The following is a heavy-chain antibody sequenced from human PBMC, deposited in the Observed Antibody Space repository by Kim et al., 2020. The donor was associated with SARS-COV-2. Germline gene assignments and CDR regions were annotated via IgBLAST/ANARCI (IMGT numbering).Heavy chain of an antibody. V-gene: IGHV4-34*01. CDR3: ATRDTAMPYYFDY. CDR1: GGSFSGYY. J-gene: IGHJ4*02. D-gene: IGHD5-18*01. CDR2: INHSGST. Sequence: SETLSLTCAVYGGSFSGYYWSWIRQPPGKGLEWIGEINHSGSTNYNPSLKSRVTISVDTSKNQFSLKLSSVTAADTAVYYCATRDTAMPYYFDYWGQGTLVTVSS.